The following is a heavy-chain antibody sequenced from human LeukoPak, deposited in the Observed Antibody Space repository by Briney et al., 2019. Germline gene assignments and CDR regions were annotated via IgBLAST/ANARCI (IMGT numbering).Heavy chain of an antibody. V-gene: IGHV3-21*01. CDR2: IIPRGDYI. Sequence: GGSLRLSCAASGFTFSDYTMSWVRQAPGKGLEWVSSIIPRGDYIYYADSLKGRFTISRDNAKNSLYLQMSSLRAEDTAVYYCVRHRTASDYWGQGALVTVSS. D-gene: IGHD1-1*01. J-gene: IGHJ4*02. CDR3: VRHRTASDY. CDR1: GFTFSDYT.